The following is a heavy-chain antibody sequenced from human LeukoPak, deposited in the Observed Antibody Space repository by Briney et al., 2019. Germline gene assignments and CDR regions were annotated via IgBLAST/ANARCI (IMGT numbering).Heavy chain of an antibody. J-gene: IGHJ4*02. D-gene: IGHD3-3*01. CDR2: ISTSGSHM. CDR3: ASREATYYDFWSGHTLDDY. V-gene: IGHV3-48*03. CDR1: EFTLSGYD. Sequence: PGGSLRLSCAASEFTLSGYDVNWVRQAPGKGLEWVSYISTSGSHMYYADSVKGRFTISRDNAKNSLYLQMNSLRAEDTAVYYCASREATYYDFWSGHTLDDYWGQGTLVTVSS.